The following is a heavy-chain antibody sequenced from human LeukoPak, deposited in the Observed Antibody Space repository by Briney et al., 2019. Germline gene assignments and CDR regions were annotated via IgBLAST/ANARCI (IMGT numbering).Heavy chain of an antibody. D-gene: IGHD1-26*01. J-gene: IGHJ4*02. CDR2: IIPVFGTG. Sequence: ASVKVSCKASGGTFSSYGISWVRQAPGQGLEWMGGIIPVFGTGNYAQKFLGRVTITADESTNTAYMELSSLRSEDTAFYYCAGGRETYYDRNFDYWGQGTLVTVSS. CDR3: AGGRETYYDRNFDY. CDR1: GGTFSSYG. V-gene: IGHV1-69*13.